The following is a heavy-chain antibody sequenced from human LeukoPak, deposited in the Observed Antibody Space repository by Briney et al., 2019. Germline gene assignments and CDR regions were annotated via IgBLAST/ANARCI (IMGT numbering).Heavy chain of an antibody. V-gene: IGHV4-59*01. CDR3: ARERDYFDP. J-gene: IGHJ5*02. CDR2: IYDTGTT. CDR1: GGSLSSNY. D-gene: IGHD4-11*01. Sequence: SETLSLTCTVSGGSLSSNYWSWIRRPPGKGLEWIGNIYDTGTTNYNPSLKSRVTISVDTSKNQVSLKLSSVTAADTALYYCARERDYFDPWGQGTLVTVSS.